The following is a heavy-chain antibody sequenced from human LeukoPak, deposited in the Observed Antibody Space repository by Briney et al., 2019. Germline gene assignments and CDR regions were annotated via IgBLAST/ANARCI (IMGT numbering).Heavy chain of an antibody. CDR3: ARRSDRGYDFDY. Sequence: SETLSLTCTVSGGSISSYYWSWIRQPPGEGLEYIGFIYYSGSTKYNPSLKSRVTISVDTSKNQFSLKLSPVTAADTAVYYCARRSDRGYDFDYWGQGTLVTVSS. J-gene: IGHJ4*02. CDR2: IYYSGST. V-gene: IGHV4-59*01. CDR1: GGSISSYY. D-gene: IGHD5-12*01.